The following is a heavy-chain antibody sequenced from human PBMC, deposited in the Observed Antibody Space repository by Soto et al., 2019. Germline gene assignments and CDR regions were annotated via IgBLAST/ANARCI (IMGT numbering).Heavy chain of an antibody. D-gene: IGHD3-22*01. Sequence: ASVKVSCKASGGTFSSYAISWVRQAPGQGLEWMGGIIPIFGTANYAQKFQGRVTITADESTSTAYMELSSLRSEDTAVYYCARDRRTWGYYDSSGYYYFDYWGQGTLVTVSS. J-gene: IGHJ4*02. CDR2: IIPIFGTA. CDR3: ARDRRTWGYYDSSGYYYFDY. V-gene: IGHV1-69*13. CDR1: GGTFSSYA.